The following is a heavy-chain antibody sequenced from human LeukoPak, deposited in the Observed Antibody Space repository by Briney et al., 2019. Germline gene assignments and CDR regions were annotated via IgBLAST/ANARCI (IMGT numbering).Heavy chain of an antibody. D-gene: IGHD2-15*01. V-gene: IGHV3-30*18. CDR1: GFTFSSYG. CDR3: AKPVGVVVEDDAFDI. CDR2: ISYDGSNK. Sequence: GGSLRLSCAASGFTFSSYGMHWVRQAPGKGLEWVAVISYDGSNKYYADSVKGRFTISRDNSKNTLYLQMNSLRAEDTAVYYCAKPVGVVVEDDAFDIWGQGTMVTVSS. J-gene: IGHJ3*02.